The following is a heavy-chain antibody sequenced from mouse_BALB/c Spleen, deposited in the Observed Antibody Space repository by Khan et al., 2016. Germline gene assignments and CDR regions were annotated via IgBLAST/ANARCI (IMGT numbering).Heavy chain of an antibody. D-gene: IGHD1-1*01. CDR3: ARRLYYGSSYDVMDY. J-gene: IGHJ4*01. Sequence: QIQLVQSGPELKKPGETVKISCKASGYTFTNYGMNWVKQAPGKGLKWMGWMNTYTGESTYPDDFKGRFAFSLETSASTAYLQINNLKHEDMATYFWARRLYYGSSYDVMDYWGQGTSVTVSA. CDR2: MNTYTGES. CDR1: GYTFTNYG. V-gene: IGHV9-1*02.